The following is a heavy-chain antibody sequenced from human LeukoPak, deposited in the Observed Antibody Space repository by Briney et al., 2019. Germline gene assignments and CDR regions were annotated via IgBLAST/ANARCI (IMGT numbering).Heavy chain of an antibody. Sequence: GGSLRLSCAASGFTFSSYEMNWVRQAPGKGLEWVSYISSSGSTIYYADSVKGRFTISRDNAKNSLYLQMNSLRAEDTAVYYCATLVYHYWAFDIWGQGTMVTVSS. V-gene: IGHV3-48*03. CDR1: GFTFSSYE. D-gene: IGHD2-15*01. J-gene: IGHJ3*02. CDR3: ATLVYHYWAFDI. CDR2: ISSSGSTI.